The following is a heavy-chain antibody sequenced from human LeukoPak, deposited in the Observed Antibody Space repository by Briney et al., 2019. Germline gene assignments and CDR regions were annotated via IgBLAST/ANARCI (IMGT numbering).Heavy chain of an antibody. D-gene: IGHD6-6*01. V-gene: IGHV3-23*01. Sequence: GGSLRLSCAASGFTFSSYAMTWVRQAPGKGMEWISSISGGGGTTFYAGGVKGRFTISRDNPKNTLYLQMNSPKVEDSAVYFCAREDARQPPRPCDYWGQGTLVTVSS. CDR3: AREDARQPPRPCDY. CDR1: GFTFSSYA. CDR2: ISGGGGTT. J-gene: IGHJ4*02.